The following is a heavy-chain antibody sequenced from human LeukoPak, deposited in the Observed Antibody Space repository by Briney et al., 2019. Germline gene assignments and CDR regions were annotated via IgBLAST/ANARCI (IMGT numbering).Heavy chain of an antibody. D-gene: IGHD6-19*01. J-gene: IGHJ4*02. CDR3: AHTGVAGTDWIVPYFDY. CDR2: IHWNDDK. CDR1: GFSLSTSGVG. Sequence: SGPTLVNPTQTLTLTCTFSGFSLSTSGVGVGWFRQPPGKALEWLTLIHWNDDKRYSPSLKSRLTITKDTSRNQVVLTMTNMDPVDTATYYCAHTGVAGTDWIVPYFDYWGQGTLVTVSS. V-gene: IGHV2-5*01.